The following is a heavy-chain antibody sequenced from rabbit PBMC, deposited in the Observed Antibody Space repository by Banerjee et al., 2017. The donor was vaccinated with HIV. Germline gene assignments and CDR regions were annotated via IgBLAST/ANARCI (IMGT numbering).Heavy chain of an antibody. Sequence: QSLEESGGDLVKPGASLTLTCTASGFSISSSYYMCWVRQAPGKGLEWIACIYTGSGSTYYASWAKGRFTISKTSSTTVTLQMTSLTAADTATYFCARDIAAYAGDGDAYFILWGPGTLVTVS. D-gene: IGHD4-2*01. J-gene: IGHJ4*01. CDR1: GFSISSSYY. V-gene: IGHV1S40*01. CDR2: IYTGSGST. CDR3: ARDIAAYAGDGDAYFIL.